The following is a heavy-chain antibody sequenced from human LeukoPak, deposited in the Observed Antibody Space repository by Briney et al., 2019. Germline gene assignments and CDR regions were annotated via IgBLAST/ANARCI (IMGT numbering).Heavy chain of an antibody. CDR1: GHTLSEVS. V-gene: IGHV1-24*01. Sequence: ASVKVSCKVFGHTLSEVSLHWVRQAPGRGLEWMGGFDPQQDKTVYAQRFQGRVSMTGDTSTGTAYLELIGLRSEDTALYYCATDGGIWVSPQVFDYWGQGTVVSVSS. D-gene: IGHD3-16*01. CDR2: FDPQQDKT. J-gene: IGHJ4*02. CDR3: ATDGGIWVSPQVFDY.